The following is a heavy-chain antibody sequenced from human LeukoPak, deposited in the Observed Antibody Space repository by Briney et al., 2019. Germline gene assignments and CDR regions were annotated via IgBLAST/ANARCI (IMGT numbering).Heavy chain of an antibody. Sequence: GASVKASCKASGGTFSSYAISWVRQAPGQGLEWMGRIIPILGIANYAQKFQGRVTITADKSTSTAYMELSSLRSEDTAVYYCARIVSGPPVGYNWFDPWGQGTLVTVSS. CDR2: IIPILGIA. J-gene: IGHJ5*02. CDR1: GGTFSSYA. V-gene: IGHV1-69*04. D-gene: IGHD5-12*01. CDR3: ARIVSGPPVGYNWFDP.